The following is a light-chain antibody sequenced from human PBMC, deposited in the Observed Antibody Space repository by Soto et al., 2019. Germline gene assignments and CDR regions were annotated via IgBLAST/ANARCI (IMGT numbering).Light chain of an antibody. V-gene: IGKV1-33*01. CDR2: DAS. CDR1: HDVSRN. Sequence: DIQMTQSPSSLSASVGDRVTIACQSSHDVSRNLNWFQQKPGEAPKLLIYDASNLERGVPSRFRASGAGTDFTLAISCVQPEDVATYYCQQYKCMLSFGGG. J-gene: IGKJ4*01. CDR3: QQYKCMLS.